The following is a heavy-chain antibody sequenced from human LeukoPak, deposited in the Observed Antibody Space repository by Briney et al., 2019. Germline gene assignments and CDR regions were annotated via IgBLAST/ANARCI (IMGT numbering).Heavy chain of an antibody. CDR3: ARFSRSSSGY. J-gene: IGHJ4*02. CDR1: GFTFSNYN. Sequence: GGSLRLSCTASGFTFSNYNMNWVRQAPGQGLEWVSSISSSSTYIYYADSVRGRFTLSRDDAKNSLSLQMNSLTAEDTAVYYCARFSRSSSGYWGQGTLATVSS. CDR2: ISSSSTYI. V-gene: IGHV3-21*01. D-gene: IGHD6-13*01.